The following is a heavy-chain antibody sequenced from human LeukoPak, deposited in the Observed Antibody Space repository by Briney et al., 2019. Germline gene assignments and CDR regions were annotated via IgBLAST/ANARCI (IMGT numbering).Heavy chain of an antibody. CDR2: IFGSGGSP. CDR1: GFTFGSHA. D-gene: IGHD5-18*01. Sequence: GGSLRLSCEASGFTFGSHALYWVRQAPGKGLEWVAGIFGSGGSPHYTDSVKGRFTISRDNPRNTVYLQINSLRDDDTAVYYCGKTTVGYSSGQKPAWPVDFWGQGTLVTVSS. J-gene: IGHJ4*02. CDR3: GKTTVGYSSGQKPAWPVDF. V-gene: IGHV3-23*01.